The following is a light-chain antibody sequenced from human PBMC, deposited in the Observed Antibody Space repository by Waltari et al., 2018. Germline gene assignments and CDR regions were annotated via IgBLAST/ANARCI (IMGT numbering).Light chain of an antibody. CDR2: WAS. CDR3: QQYYSNPLT. Sequence: DIVMTQSPDSLAVSLGARATINCKSSQSVLYNSNNKNYLAWYQQKPGQPPKLLIYWASTRESGVPDRFSGSGSGTDFTLTISSLQAEDVAVYYCQQYYSNPLTFGGGTKVEIK. CDR1: QSVLYNSNNKNY. V-gene: IGKV4-1*01. J-gene: IGKJ4*01.